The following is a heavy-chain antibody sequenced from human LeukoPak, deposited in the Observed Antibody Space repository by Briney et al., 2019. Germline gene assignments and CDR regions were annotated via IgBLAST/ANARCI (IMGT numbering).Heavy chain of an antibody. Sequence: SETLSLTCTVSGGSMSSDYWTWIRQPPGKGLEWIGSMSYSGSTYYNPSLKSRVTISVDTSKSQFSLELNSVTAADTAVYFCVRQYYYGSGIFSAGGYGGQGTLVTVSS. D-gene: IGHD3-10*01. J-gene: IGHJ4*02. CDR2: MSYSGST. CDR3: VRQYYYGSGIFSAGGY. CDR1: GGSMSSDY. V-gene: IGHV4-39*01.